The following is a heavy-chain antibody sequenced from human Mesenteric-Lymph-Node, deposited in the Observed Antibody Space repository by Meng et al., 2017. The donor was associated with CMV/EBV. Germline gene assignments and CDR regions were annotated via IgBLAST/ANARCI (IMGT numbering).Heavy chain of an antibody. CDR3: AHSSGIAAAGPFYFDY. V-gene: IGHV2-5*02. CDR1: GFSLSTSGVG. Sequence: QITLKESVPTLVNPTQPPTLTCTFSGFSLSTSGVGVGWIRQPPGKALEWLALIYWDDDKRYSPSLKSRLTITKDTSKNQVVLTMTNMDPVDTATYYCAHSSGIAAAGPFYFDYWGQGTLVTVSS. J-gene: IGHJ4*02. D-gene: IGHD6-13*01. CDR2: IYWDDDK.